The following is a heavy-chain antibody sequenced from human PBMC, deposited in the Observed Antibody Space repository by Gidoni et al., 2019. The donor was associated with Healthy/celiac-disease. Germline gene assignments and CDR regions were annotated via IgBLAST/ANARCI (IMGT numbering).Heavy chain of an antibody. CDR2: INHSGST. J-gene: IGHJ4*02. Sequence: QVQLQQWGAGLLKPSETLSLTCAVYGGSFSGYYWSWIRQPPGKGLEWMGEINHSGSTNYNPSLKSRVTISVDTSKNQFSLKLNSVTAADTAVYYCARDFSSLYDPALTSFDYWGQGTLVTVSS. CDR3: ARDFSSLYDPALTSFDY. CDR1: GGSFSGYY. D-gene: IGHD3-16*01. V-gene: IGHV4-34*01.